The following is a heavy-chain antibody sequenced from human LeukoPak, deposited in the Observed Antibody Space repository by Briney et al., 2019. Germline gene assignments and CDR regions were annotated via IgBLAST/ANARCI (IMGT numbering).Heavy chain of an antibody. V-gene: IGHV3-23*01. CDR3: AKEGTPSSSRFRGGKAVDY. D-gene: IGHD4-23*01. CDR1: GFTFTTYA. CDR2: ISGSGVGT. J-gene: IGHJ4*02. Sequence: GGSLRLSCAASGFTFTTYAITWVRQAPGKGLEWVSTISGSGVGTYYADSVKGRFTISRDNSKNTLYLRVNSLRAEDTAVYYCAKEGTPSSSRFRGGKAVDYWGQGTLVTVSS.